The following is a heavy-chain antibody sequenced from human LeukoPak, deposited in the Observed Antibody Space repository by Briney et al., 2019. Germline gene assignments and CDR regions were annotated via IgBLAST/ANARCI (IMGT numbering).Heavy chain of an antibody. V-gene: IGHV4-61*01. CDR1: GGSVSSGSYY. CDR3: ARVGATYDAFDI. Sequence: SETLSLTCTVSGGSVSSGSYYWSWIRQPPGKGLEWIGYIYYSGGTNYNPSLKSRVTISVDTSKNQFSLKLSSVTAADTAVYYCARVGATYDAFDIWGQGTMVTVSS. CDR2: IYYSGGT. J-gene: IGHJ3*02. D-gene: IGHD1-26*01.